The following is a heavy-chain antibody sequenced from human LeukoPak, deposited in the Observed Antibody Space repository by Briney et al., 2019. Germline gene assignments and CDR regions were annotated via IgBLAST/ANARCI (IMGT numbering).Heavy chain of an antibody. CDR1: GGSFSGYY. Sequence: PSETLSLTCAVYGGSFSGYYWSWIRQPPGKGLEWIGEINHSGSTNYNPSLKSRVTISVDTSRNQFSLKLSSVTAADTAVYYCARADVFLGAFDIWGQGTMVTVSS. D-gene: IGHD2-21*01. CDR2: INHSGST. J-gene: IGHJ3*02. CDR3: ARADVFLGAFDI. V-gene: IGHV4-34*01.